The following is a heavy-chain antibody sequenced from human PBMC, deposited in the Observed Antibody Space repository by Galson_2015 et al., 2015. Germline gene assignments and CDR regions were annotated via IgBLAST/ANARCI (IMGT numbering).Heavy chain of an antibody. D-gene: IGHD6-13*01. V-gene: IGHV3-33*01. CDR3: ARRPNGYSSSGDQTYFDY. Sequence: SLRLSCAASGFTFSSYGMHWVRQAPGKGLAWVAVIWYDGSNKYYADSVKGRFTISRDNSKNTLYLQMNSLRAEDTAVYYCARRPNGYSSSGDQTYFDYWGQGTLVTVSS. J-gene: IGHJ4*02. CDR1: GFTFSSYG. CDR2: IWYDGSNK.